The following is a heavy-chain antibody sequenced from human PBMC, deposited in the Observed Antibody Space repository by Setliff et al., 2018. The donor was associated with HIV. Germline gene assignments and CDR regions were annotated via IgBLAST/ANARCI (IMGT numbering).Heavy chain of an antibody. D-gene: IGHD3-9*01. J-gene: IGHJ4*02. V-gene: IGHV4-59*11. CDR1: GDSITGRW. CDR3: ARDQPQDYDSLTGYYTGRYFDY. CDR2: IYHNGFA. Sequence: SETLSLTCTVSGDSITGRWLSWIRQPPGKGLEWTGNIYHNGFANYNPSLKSRLTISVDTSKNQVSLTLSSVTPADTAVYYCARDQPQDYDSLTGYYTGRYFDYWGRGTLVTVSS.